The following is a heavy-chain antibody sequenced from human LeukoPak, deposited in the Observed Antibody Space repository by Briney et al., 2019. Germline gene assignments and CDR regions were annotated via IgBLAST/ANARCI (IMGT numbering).Heavy chain of an antibody. V-gene: IGHV1-69*05. Sequence: SVKVSCKASGGTFSSYAISWVRQAPGQGLEWMGGIIPIFGTANYAQKFQGRVTITTDESTSTACMELSSLRSEDTAVYCCARTGDYYDSSGYYYFDYWGQGTLITVSS. CDR2: IIPIFGTA. CDR1: GGTFSSYA. D-gene: IGHD3-22*01. CDR3: ARTGDYYDSSGYYYFDY. J-gene: IGHJ4*02.